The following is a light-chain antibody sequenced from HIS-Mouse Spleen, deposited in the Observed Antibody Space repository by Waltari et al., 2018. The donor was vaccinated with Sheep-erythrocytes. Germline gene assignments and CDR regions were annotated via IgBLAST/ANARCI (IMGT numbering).Light chain of an antibody. CDR2: DVS. CDR3: CSYAGSYNHV. V-gene: IGLV2-11*01. Sequence: QSALTQPASVSGSPGQSITISCTGTSSDVGGYNYVSWYQQHPVKAPKLMLYDVSKRPSGVPDRFSGSKSGNTASLTISGLQAEDEADYYCCSYAGSYNHVFATGTKVTVL. CDR1: SSDVGGYNY. J-gene: IGLJ1*01.